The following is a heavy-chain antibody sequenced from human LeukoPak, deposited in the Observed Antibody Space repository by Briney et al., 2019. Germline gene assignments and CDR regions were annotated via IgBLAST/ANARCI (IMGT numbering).Heavy chain of an antibody. CDR1: RYTFTSYD. CDR2: MNPNSGNT. D-gene: IGHD6-19*01. V-gene: IGHV1-8*01. Sequence: GASVKVSCKASRYTFTSYDIIRVRQATGQGLEWMGWMNPNSGNTGYAQKFQGRVTMTRNTSISTAYMELSSLRAEDSAVYYCARVGSAVATTDFDFWGQGSLVTVSS. J-gene: IGHJ4*02. CDR3: ARVGSAVATTDFDF.